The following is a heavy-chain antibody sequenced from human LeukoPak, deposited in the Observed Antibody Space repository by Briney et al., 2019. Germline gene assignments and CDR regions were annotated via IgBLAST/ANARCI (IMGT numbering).Heavy chain of an antibody. Sequence: SGPTLVKPTQTLTLTCTFSGFSLSTSGVGVGWIRQPPGKALEWLARIDWDDDKYYNTSLKTRLTISKDTSKNQVVLTMTNMDPVDTATYYCARSHTMVRGVVDYWGQGTLVTVSS. CDR2: IDWDDDK. D-gene: IGHD3-10*01. J-gene: IGHJ4*02. CDR3: ARSHTMVRGVVDY. V-gene: IGHV2-70*11. CDR1: GFSLSTSGVG.